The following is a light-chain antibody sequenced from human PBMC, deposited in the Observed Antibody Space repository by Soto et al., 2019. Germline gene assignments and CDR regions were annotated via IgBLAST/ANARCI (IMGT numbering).Light chain of an antibody. CDR2: STS. J-gene: IGKJ1*01. Sequence: DIQMTQSPSSLSASVGDRVTITCRASQSVSNYLNWYRQLPGKAPTLLIYSTSTLQSGVPSRFSGSGSGTDFTLAISGLQPDDFATYFCQQSYSSPHTFGQGTKVEIK. CDR3: QQSYSSPHT. V-gene: IGKV1-39*01. CDR1: QSVSNY.